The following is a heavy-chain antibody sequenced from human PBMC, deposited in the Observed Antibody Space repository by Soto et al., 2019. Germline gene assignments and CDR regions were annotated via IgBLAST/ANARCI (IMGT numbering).Heavy chain of an antibody. D-gene: IGHD6-13*01. CDR2: INHSGST. CDR3: AREYSSSWYNDY. Sequence: PSETLSLTCAVYVGSFSVYYLSWIRQPPGKGLEWIGEINHSGSTNYNPSLKSRVTISVDTSKNQFSLKLSSVTAADTAVYYCAREYSSSWYNDYWGQGTLVTVSS. CDR1: VGSFSVYY. V-gene: IGHV4-34*01. J-gene: IGHJ4*02.